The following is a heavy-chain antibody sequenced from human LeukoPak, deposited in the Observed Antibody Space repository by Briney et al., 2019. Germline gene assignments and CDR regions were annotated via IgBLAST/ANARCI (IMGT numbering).Heavy chain of an antibody. Sequence: PGGSLRLSCAASGFTFSSYEMNWVRQAPGKGLEWVSYISSSGSTIYYADSVKGRFTISRDNAKNSLYLQMNSLIAKDTAVYYCARDFMITFGGATPFDYWGQGTLVTVSS. CDR1: GFTFSSYE. CDR3: ARDFMITFGGATPFDY. J-gene: IGHJ4*02. D-gene: IGHD3-16*01. CDR2: ISSSGSTI. V-gene: IGHV3-48*03.